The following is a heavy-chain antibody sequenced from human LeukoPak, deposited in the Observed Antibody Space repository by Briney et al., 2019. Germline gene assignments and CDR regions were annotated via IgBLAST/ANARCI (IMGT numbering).Heavy chain of an antibody. CDR1: GFTVSSNY. D-gene: IGHD3-22*01. CDR2: IRYDGSNK. J-gene: IGHJ4*02. Sequence: GGSLRLSCAASGFTVSSNYMSWVRQAPGKGLEWVALIRYDGSNKYYADSVKGRFTISRDNSKNTLYLQMNSLRAEDTAVYYCAKDLYSYDSSGYQDFWGQGTLVTVSS. CDR3: AKDLYSYDSSGYQDF. V-gene: IGHV3-30*02.